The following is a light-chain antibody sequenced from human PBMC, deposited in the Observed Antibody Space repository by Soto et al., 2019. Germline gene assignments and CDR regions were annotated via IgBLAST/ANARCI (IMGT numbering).Light chain of an antibody. CDR2: DAS. J-gene: IGKJ5*01. V-gene: IGKV3-11*01. CDR1: QSVSSY. Sequence: EIVLTQSPATLSLSPGERATLSCRASQSVSSYLAWYQQKPGQAPRLLIYDASDRATGIPARFRGSGSETDFTLTISSLEPEDFAVYYCQQRSDWPVTFGQGTRLEI. CDR3: QQRSDWPVT.